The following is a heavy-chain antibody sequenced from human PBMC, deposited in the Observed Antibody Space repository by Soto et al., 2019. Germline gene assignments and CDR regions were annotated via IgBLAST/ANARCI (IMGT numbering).Heavy chain of an antibody. D-gene: IGHD1-7*01. CDR1: GFTFSSYG. V-gene: IGHV3-30*18. CDR2: ISYDGSNK. CDR3: AKGTNNWNYFDGYFDL. Sequence: GGSLRLSCAASGFTFSSYGMHWVRQAPGKGLEWVAVISYDGSNKYYADSVKGRFTISRDNSKNTLYLQMNSLRAEDTAVYYCAKGTNNWNYFDGYFDLWGRGTLVTVSS. J-gene: IGHJ2*01.